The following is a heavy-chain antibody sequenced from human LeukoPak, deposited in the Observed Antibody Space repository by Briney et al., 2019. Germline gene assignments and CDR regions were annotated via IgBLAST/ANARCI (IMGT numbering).Heavy chain of an antibody. CDR3: ARGSNVIDY. Sequence: SETLPLTCTVSDGSISSSSYYWGWIRQPPGKGLEWIGSIYYSGNTYSNPSLKSRVTISVDTSKNQFSLRLTSVTAADTAVYYCARGSNVIDYWGQGTLVTVSS. D-gene: IGHD2/OR15-2a*01. CDR2: IYYSGNT. J-gene: IGHJ4*02. V-gene: IGHV4-39*01. CDR1: DGSISSSSYY.